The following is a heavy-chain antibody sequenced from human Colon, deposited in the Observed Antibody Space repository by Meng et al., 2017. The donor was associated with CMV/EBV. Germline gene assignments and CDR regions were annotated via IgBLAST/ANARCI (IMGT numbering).Heavy chain of an antibody. J-gene: IGHJ3*02. V-gene: IGHV4-39*07. Sequence: GSLRLSCTVSGGSISSSSYYWGWIRQPPGKGLEWIGSIYYSGSTYYNPSLKSRVTISVDTSKNQFSLKLSSVTAADTAVYYCARDDLLDIVVVPAAIWGQGTMVTVSS. CDR2: IYYSGST. CDR3: ARDDLLDIVVVPAAI. CDR1: GGSISSSSYY. D-gene: IGHD2-2*01.